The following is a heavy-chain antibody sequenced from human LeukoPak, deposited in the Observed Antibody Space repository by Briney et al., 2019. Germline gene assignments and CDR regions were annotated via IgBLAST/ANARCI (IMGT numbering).Heavy chain of an antibody. CDR1: GYTFTDYY. CDR2: INPNSGGT. D-gene: IGHD2-21*01. V-gene: IGHV1-2*02. J-gene: IGHJ5*02. Sequence: ASVKVSCKTSGYTFTDYYMHWVRQAPGQGLEWMGWINPNSGGTSSAQKFQGRVTMTRDTSITTVYMEVSWLTSDDTAIYYCARADRLDGGPYLIGPWGQGTLVTVPS. CDR3: ARADRLDGGPYLIGP.